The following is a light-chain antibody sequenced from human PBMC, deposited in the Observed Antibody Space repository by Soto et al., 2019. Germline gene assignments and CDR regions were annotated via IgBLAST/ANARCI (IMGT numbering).Light chain of an antibody. Sequence: DIQMTQSPSALSASIGDRVTITCRASQSVSSWLAWYQQKPGKAPKLLIYKASILRSGAPSRFSGSVSVIVFTLTSSNMQPYDLATYYCQHYETSVRAFRQGPKVEIK. CDR3: QHYETSVRA. J-gene: IGKJ1*01. V-gene: IGKV1-5*03. CDR1: QSVSSW. CDR2: KAS.